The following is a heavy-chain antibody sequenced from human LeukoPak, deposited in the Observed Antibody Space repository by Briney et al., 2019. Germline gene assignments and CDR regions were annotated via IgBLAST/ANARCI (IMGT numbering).Heavy chain of an antibody. CDR2: INPNSGGT. J-gene: IGHJ4*02. CDR3: ARLPLLALAGTDY. V-gene: IGHV1-2*06. D-gene: IGHD6-19*01. CDR1: GNTFTGYY. Sequence: SVKVSCKASGNTFTGYYMHWVRQAPGQGLEWMGRINPNSGGTNYAQKFQGRVPMTRDTSISTAYMELSRLRSDDTAVYYCARLPLLALAGTDYWGQGTLVTVSS.